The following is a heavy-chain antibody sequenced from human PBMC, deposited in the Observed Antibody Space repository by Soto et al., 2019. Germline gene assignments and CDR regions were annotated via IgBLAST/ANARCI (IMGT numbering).Heavy chain of an antibody. CDR1: GFTFSSYG. CDR3: ARDIEPAGDDAFDI. D-gene: IGHD2-2*01. J-gene: IGHJ3*02. V-gene: IGHV3-33*08. Sequence: GGSLRLSCAASGFTFSSYGMHWVRQAPGKGLEWVAIIWYDGSNKYYADSVKGRFTISRDNYKNTLYLQMNSLRTEDTAVYFCARDIEPAGDDAFDIWGQGTMVTVSS. CDR2: IWYDGSNK.